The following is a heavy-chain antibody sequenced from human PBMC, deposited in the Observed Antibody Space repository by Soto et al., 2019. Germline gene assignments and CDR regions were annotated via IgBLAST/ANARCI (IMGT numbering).Heavy chain of an antibody. CDR3: AHAPMLRGTRIWAGGWFDP. Sequence: QITLKESGPTLVKPTQTLTLTCTFSGFSLSTSGVGVGWIRQPPGKALEWLALIYWDDDKRYSPSLKSRLTITTHTPNNQVVLTMPNMDPVDTATYYCAHAPMLRGTRIWAGGWFDPWGQGTLVTVSS. V-gene: IGHV2-5*02. J-gene: IGHJ5*02. CDR1: GFSLSTSGVG. CDR2: IYWDDDK. D-gene: IGHD3-10*01.